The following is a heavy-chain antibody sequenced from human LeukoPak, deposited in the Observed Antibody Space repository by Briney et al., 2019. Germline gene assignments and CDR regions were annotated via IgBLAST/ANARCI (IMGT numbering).Heavy chain of an antibody. V-gene: IGHV3-11*04. J-gene: IGHJ4*02. Sequence: RGSLRLSCAASGFTFSDYYMAWIRQAPGKGLEWISYISSSGYTTYDADSVKGRFTISRDNAQNYLYLQMNSLRVEDTAVYFCARETAYNRLDYWGQGTLVTVSS. CDR3: ARETAYNRLDY. CDR2: ISSSGYTT. CDR1: GFTFSDYY. D-gene: IGHD1-1*01.